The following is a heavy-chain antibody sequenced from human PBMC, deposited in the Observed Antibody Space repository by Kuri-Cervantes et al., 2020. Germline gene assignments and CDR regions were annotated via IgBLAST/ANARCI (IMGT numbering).Heavy chain of an antibody. J-gene: IGHJ4*02. CDR1: GGSNSSGGYY. V-gene: IGHV4-31*03. CDR3: ARSYCGRTTCYPFFDN. CDR2: IYYSGST. D-gene: IGHD2-2*01. Sequence: LRLSCTVSGGSNSSGGYYWSWIRQHPGKGLEWIGYIYYSGSTYYNPSLKSRVTISVDTSKNQFSLKLSSVTAADTAVYYCARSYCGRTTCYPFFDNWGQGTLVTVSS.